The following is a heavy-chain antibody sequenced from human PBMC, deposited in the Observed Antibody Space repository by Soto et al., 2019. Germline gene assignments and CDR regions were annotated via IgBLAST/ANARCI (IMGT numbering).Heavy chain of an antibody. D-gene: IGHD5-18*01. V-gene: IGHV3-49*03. CDR1: GFSFGDSV. CDR3: TKDLGYSYGYY. CDR2: IGSKAYGETT. Sequence: GGSLRLSCTGSGFSFGDSVMTWFRQAPGKGLEWVGFIGSKAYGETTESAASVKGGFTISRDDSKSIAYLQMDSLKTEDTAMYYCTKDLGYSYGYYWDQGTLVTVSS. J-gene: IGHJ4*02.